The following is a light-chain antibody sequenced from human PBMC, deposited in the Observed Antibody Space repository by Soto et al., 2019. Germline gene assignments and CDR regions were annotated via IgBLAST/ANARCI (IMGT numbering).Light chain of an antibody. CDR2: GDV. CDR1: STNLGAGYD. V-gene: IGLV1-40*01. Sequence: QSVLTQPPSVSGAPGQRVTISCTGTSTNLGAGYDVHWYQHLPGTAPKLLIYGDVNRPSGVPDRFSGSRSGASAALVITGLQPGDEADYYCGTWDSSLSAGVFGGGTKLTVL. CDR3: GTWDSSLSAGV. J-gene: IGLJ3*02.